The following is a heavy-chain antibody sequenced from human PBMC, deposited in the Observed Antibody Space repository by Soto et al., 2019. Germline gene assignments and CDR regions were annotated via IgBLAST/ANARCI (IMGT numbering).Heavy chain of an antibody. J-gene: IGHJ4*02. CDR1: GFTFTSSA. CDR2: IVVGSGNT. V-gene: IGHV1-58*01. Sequence: SVKVSCKASGFTFTSSAVQWVRQARGQRLEWIGWIVVGSGNTNYAQKFQERVTITRDMSTSTAYMELSSLRSEDTAVYYCARGYYYDSSGPDYWGQGTLVTVSS. D-gene: IGHD3-22*01. CDR3: ARGYYYDSSGPDY.